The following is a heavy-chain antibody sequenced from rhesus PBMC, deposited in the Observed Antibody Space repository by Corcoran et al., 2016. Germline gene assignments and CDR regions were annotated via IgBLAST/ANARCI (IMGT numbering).Heavy chain of an antibody. CDR3: ASPYSYPNALDV. V-gene: IGHV4-92*01. Sequence: QVQLQESGPGLVKPSETLSLTCTVSGGSISDSYYLHWIRSRPGKGLEWMGRIYGSGVSTSYNPSLNSRVTISKDTSKTQFSLKLSSVTAADTAVYYCASPYSYPNALDVWGRGGLVTVSS. J-gene: IGHJ5-2*02. D-gene: IGHD5-36*01. CDR1: GGSISDSYY. CDR2: IYGSGVST.